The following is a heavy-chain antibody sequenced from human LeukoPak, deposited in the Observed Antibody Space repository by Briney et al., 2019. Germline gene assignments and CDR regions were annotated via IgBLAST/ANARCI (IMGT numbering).Heavy chain of an antibody. D-gene: IGHD5-18*01. J-gene: IGHJ3*02. CDR2: IIPIFGTA. CDR3: AREYSYGYAFDI. Sequence: SVKVSCKASGGTFSSYAISWVRQAPGQGLEWMGGIIPIFGTANYSQKFQGRVTITTDESTSTAYMELSSLRSEDTAVYYCAREYSYGYAFDIWGQGTMVTVSS. CDR1: GGTFSSYA. V-gene: IGHV1-69*05.